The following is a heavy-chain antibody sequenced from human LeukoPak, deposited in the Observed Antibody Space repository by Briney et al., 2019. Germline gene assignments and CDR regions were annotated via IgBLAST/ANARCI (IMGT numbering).Heavy chain of an antibody. CDR3: AKSAAAAGTFDY. V-gene: IGHV3-30*02. CDR2: IRYDGSNK. D-gene: IGHD6-13*01. CDR1: GFTFSSYG. J-gene: IGHJ4*02. Sequence: PGGSLGLSCAASGFTFSSYGMHWVRQAPGKGLEWVAFIRYDGSNKYYADSVKGRFTISRDNSKNTLYLQMNSLRAEDAAVYYCAKSAAAAGTFDYWGQGTLVTVSS.